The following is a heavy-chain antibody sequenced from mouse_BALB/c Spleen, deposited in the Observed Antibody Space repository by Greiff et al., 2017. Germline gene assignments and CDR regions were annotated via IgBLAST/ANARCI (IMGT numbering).Heavy chain of an antibody. CDR2: ISSGSSTI. D-gene: IGHD2-3*01. CDR1: GFTFSSFG. V-gene: IGHV5-17*02. J-gene: IGHJ2*01. Sequence: EVKLVESGGGLVQPGGSRKLSCAASGFTFSSFGMHWVRQAPEKGLEWVAYISSGSSTIYYADTVKGRFTISRDNPKNTLFLQMTSLRSEDTAMYYCARSYDGGSFNYWGQGTTLTVSS. CDR3: ARSYDGGSFNY.